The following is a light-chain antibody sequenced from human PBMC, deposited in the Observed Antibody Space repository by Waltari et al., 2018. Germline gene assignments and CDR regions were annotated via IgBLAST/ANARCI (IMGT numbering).Light chain of an antibody. V-gene: IGKV3-20*01. CDR3: QQYDGVVLT. CDR1: QSVSYNF. Sequence: EIVLTQSPGTLSLSPGERATLSCRGSQSVSYNFLNWYQQKPGQAPRLLIHGASSRATGIPDRFSGSGSGTDFTLTISRLEPEDFAVYYCQQYDGVVLTFGGGTKVEI. J-gene: IGKJ4*01. CDR2: GAS.